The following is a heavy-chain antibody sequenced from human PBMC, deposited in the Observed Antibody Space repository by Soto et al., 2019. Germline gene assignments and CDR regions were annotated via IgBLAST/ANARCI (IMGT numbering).Heavy chain of an antibody. D-gene: IGHD6-13*01. Sequence: ASVKVSCKASGYTFTSYGISWVRQAPGQGLEWMGWISAYNGNTNYAQKLQGRVTMTTDTSTSTAYMELRSLRSEDTAVYYCERPIEAAGNRFDTWVQGTLVIVSS. J-gene: IGHJ5*02. CDR2: ISAYNGNT. CDR1: GYTFTSYG. CDR3: ERPIEAAGNRFDT. V-gene: IGHV1-18*01.